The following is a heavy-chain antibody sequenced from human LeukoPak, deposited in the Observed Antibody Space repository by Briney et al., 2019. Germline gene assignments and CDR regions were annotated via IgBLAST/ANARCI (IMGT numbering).Heavy chain of an antibody. Sequence: SETLSLTCTVSGSSIGTYSWSWIRQPPGKGLEWVGYIYTTGITHSNPSLKSRLAMSLDTSKNQFSLRLSSATAADTAVFYCARHRAEMATITDDAFDMWGQGTMVTVSS. D-gene: IGHD5-24*01. V-gene: IGHV4-4*09. CDR2: IYTTGIT. CDR3: ARHRAEMATITDDAFDM. CDR1: GSSIGTYS. J-gene: IGHJ3*02.